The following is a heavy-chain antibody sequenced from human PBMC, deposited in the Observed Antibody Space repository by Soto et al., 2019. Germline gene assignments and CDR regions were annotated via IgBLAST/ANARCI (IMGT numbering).Heavy chain of an antibody. V-gene: IGHV3-21*05. CDR1: GFTFSSYG. CDR3: AKAQSYYDPSARFDM. Sequence: GGSLRRSCAASGFTFSSYGMHWVRQAPGKGLEWVAVISYVSSGGTYTNYAESVKGRFTISRDDAKNSLFLQMNSLRVEDTAVYYCAKAQSYYDPSARFDMWGQGTMVTVSS. J-gene: IGHJ3*02. CDR2: VSSGGTYT. D-gene: IGHD1-26*01.